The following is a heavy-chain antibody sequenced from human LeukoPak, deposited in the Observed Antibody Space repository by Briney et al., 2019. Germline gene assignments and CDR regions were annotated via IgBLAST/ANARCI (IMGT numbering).Heavy chain of an antibody. CDR3: VRDRYNYGDYPFDY. CDR1: GFTFSSYS. J-gene: IGHJ4*02. Sequence: GGSLRLSCAASGFTFSSYSMNWVRQAPGKGLEWVSSISSSSSYIYYADSVKGRFTISRDNAKKSLYLQMNSLRAEDTAVYYCVRDRYNYGDYPFDYWGQGALVTVSS. D-gene: IGHD4-17*01. CDR2: ISSSSSYI. V-gene: IGHV3-21*04.